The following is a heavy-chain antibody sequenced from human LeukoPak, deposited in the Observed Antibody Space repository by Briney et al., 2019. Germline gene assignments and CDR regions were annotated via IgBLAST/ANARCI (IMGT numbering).Heavy chain of an antibody. CDR1: GFTFSSYA. V-gene: IGHV3-64*01. D-gene: IGHD3-9*01. Sequence: GGSLRLSCAASGFTFSSYAMHWVRQAPGKGLEYVSAISSNGGSTYYANSVKGRFTISRDNSKNTLYIQMNSLRAEDTAVYYCARSFYDILIGYYQYFDYWGQGTLVTVSS. CDR2: ISSNGGST. CDR3: ARSFYDILIGYYQYFDY. J-gene: IGHJ4*02.